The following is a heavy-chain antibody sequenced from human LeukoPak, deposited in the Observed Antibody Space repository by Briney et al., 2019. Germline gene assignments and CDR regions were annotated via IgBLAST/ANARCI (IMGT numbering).Heavy chain of an antibody. CDR3: ARLAVAATARFDY. D-gene: IGHD6-19*01. CDR2: IHYSGNT. V-gene: IGHV4-59*01. CDR1: RGSITNYY. J-gene: IGHJ4*02. Sequence: PSETLSLTCSVSRGSITNYYWNWIRQPPGKGLEWVGYIHYSGNTNYNPSLRSRVTISLDTSKNQFSLKLRSVTATDTAVYYCARLAVAATARFDYWGQGALVTVSS.